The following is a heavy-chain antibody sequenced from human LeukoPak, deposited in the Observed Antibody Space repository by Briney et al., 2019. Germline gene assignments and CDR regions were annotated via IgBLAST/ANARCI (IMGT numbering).Heavy chain of an antibody. CDR3: ARAYDSSGYYLFNY. Sequence: HPGGSLRLSCAASGFTFSSYWMSWVRQAPGKGLEWVANIKQDGSEKYYVDSVKGRFTISRDNAKNSLYLQMNSLRAEDTAVYYCARAYDSSGYYLFNYWGQGTLVTVSS. CDR1: GFTFSSYW. V-gene: IGHV3-7*04. J-gene: IGHJ4*02. CDR2: IKQDGSEK. D-gene: IGHD3-22*01.